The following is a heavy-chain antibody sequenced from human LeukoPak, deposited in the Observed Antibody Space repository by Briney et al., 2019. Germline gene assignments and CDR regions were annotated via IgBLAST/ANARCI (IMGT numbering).Heavy chain of an antibody. J-gene: IGHJ1*01. D-gene: IGHD2/OR15-2a*01. CDR3: ARRGGVNSKKYFQH. CDR2: IYSSGST. Sequence: PSETLSLTCTVSGGSISSGSYYWNWIRQPAGKGLEWIGRIYSSGSTNYNSSLKSRVTISVDTSKNQFSLNLSSVTAADTAVYYCARRGGVNSKKYFQHWGQGTLVTVSS. CDR1: GGSISSGSYY. V-gene: IGHV4-61*02.